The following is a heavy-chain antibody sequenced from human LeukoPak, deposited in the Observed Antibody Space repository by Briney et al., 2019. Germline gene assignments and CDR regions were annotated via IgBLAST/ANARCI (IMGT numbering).Heavy chain of an antibody. CDR2: INPNSGGT. V-gene: IGHV1-2*02. Sequence: ASVKVSCKASGYTFTGYYMHWVLQAPGQGLEWMGWINPNSGGTNYAQKFQGRVTMTRDTSISTAYMELSRLRSDDTAVYYCATSSGWYNWFDPWGQGTMVTVSS. J-gene: IGHJ5*02. D-gene: IGHD6-19*01. CDR3: ATSSGWYNWFDP. CDR1: GYTFTGYY.